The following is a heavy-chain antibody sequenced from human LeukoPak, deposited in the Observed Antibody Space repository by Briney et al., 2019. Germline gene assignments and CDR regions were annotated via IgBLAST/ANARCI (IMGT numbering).Heavy chain of an antibody. J-gene: IGHJ3*02. CDR3: ARALYSSSWYRGAFDI. V-gene: IGHV4-59*01. CDR1: GGSISSYY. CDR2: IYYSGST. D-gene: IGHD6-13*01. Sequence: SETVSLTCTVSGGSISSYYWSWIRQPPGKGLEWIGYIYYSGSTNYNPSLKSRVTISVDTSKNQFSLKLSSVTAADTAVYYCARALYSSSWYRGAFDIWGQGTMVTVSS.